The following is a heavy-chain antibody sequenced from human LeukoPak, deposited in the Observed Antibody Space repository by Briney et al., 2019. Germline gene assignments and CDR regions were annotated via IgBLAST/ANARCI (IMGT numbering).Heavy chain of an antibody. CDR2: IKQDGSEK. CDR3: ARDSDVPFDY. V-gene: IGHV3-7*01. Sequence: SGGSLRLSCAASGFTFSSCWMNWVRQAPGKGLEWVANIKQDGSEKYYVDSVKGRFTISRDNAKNSLYLQMNSLRAEDTAVYYRARDSDVPFDYWGQGTLVTVSS. CDR1: GFTFSSCW. D-gene: IGHD3-16*01. J-gene: IGHJ4*02.